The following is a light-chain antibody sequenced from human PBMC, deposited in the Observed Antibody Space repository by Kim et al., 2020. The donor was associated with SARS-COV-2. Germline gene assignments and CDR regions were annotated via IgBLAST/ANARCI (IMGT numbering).Light chain of an antibody. J-gene: IGLJ2*01. CDR2: YDH. V-gene: IGLV3-21*04. CDR1: NIGTKN. Sequence: APGQTARITCGGNNIGTKNVHWYRQKAGQGPVLVIYYDHDRPSGIPERFSGSNSGNTATLTISRVEAEDEADYYCQVWDSNSDPVVFGGGTKLTVL. CDR3: QVWDSNSDPVV.